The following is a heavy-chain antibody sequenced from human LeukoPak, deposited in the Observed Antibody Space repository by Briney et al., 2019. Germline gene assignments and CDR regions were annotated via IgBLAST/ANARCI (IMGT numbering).Heavy chain of an antibody. J-gene: IGHJ4*02. D-gene: IGHD3-10*01. CDR2: IHWNNAN. CDR3: AHRRVGSGFDY. V-gene: IGHV2-5*01. CDR1: GGSISSSNW. Sequence: TLSLTCAVSGGSISSSNWWSWVRQPPGKGLEWLLIIHWNNANHYSPSLRNRLTFTTDSSKNQVVLKMTNMDPVDTATYYCAHRRVGSGFDYWGQGALVTVSS.